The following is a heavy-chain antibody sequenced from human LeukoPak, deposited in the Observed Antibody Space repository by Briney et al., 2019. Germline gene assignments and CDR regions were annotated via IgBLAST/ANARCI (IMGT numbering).Heavy chain of an antibody. V-gene: IGHV4-34*01. J-gene: IGHJ3*02. Sequence: PSETLSLTCAVYGGSFSGYYWSWIRQPPGKGLEWIGEINHSGSTNYNPSLKSRVTISVDTSKNQFSLKLSSVTAADTAVYYCAREGRRITMVRGVIRDAFDIWGQGTMVTVSS. CDR3: AREGRRITMVRGVIRDAFDI. CDR1: GGSFSGYY. CDR2: INHSGST. D-gene: IGHD3-10*01.